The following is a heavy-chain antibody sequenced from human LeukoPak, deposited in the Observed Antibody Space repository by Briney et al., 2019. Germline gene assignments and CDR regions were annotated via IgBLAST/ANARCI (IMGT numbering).Heavy chain of an antibody. D-gene: IGHD6-13*01. CDR2: IYTGGST. CDR1: GFTVNSNY. Sequence: GALRLSCAASGFTVNSNYMSWVRQAPGKGLEWVSLIYTGGSTYYADSVRGRFTISRDNSKNTLYLQMNSLGPEDTAIYYCARGFGKAAADVFGGYTMDVWGQGTTVTVSS. CDR3: ARGFGKAAADVFGGYTMDV. V-gene: IGHV3-66*02. J-gene: IGHJ6*02.